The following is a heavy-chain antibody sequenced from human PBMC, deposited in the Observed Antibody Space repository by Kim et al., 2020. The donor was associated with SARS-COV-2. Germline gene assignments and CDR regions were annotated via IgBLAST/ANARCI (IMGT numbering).Heavy chain of an antibody. CDR3: ARAFYDYVWGSYRYGSPDY. CDR2: INTNTGNP. D-gene: IGHD3-16*02. V-gene: IGHV7-4-1*02. CDR1: GYTFTSYA. Sequence: ASVKVSCKASGYTFTSYAMNWVRQAPGQGLEWMGWINTNTGNPTYAQGFTGRFVFSLDTSVSTAYLQISSLKAEDTAVYYCARAFYDYVWGSYRYGSPDYWGQGTLVTGSS. J-gene: IGHJ4*02.